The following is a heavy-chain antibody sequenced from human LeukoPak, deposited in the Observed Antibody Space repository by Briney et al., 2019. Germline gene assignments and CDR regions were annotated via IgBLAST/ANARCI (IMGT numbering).Heavy chain of an antibody. Sequence: PGGSLRLSCAASGFTFSSYGMHWVRQAPGKGLEWVAVIWYDGSNKYYADSLNGRFTISRDNSKNTLYLQMNSLRAEDTAVYYCAKDERGYSYGLIDYWGQGTLVTVSS. CDR1: GFTFSSYG. V-gene: IGHV3-33*06. CDR2: IWYDGSNK. CDR3: AKDERGYSYGLIDY. J-gene: IGHJ4*02. D-gene: IGHD5-18*01.